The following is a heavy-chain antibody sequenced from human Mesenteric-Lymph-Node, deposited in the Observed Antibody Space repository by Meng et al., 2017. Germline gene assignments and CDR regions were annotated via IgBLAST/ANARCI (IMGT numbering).Heavy chain of an antibody. D-gene: IGHD1-1*01. CDR1: GDSITNHNW. Sequence: QVQLRESGPALVKPSETLSLTCAVSGDSITNHNWWAWVRQPPGKGLEWIGEVYHRGDTNYNPSLKSRVVISVDRSKNQFSLNLSSVTAADTAVYYCGRDQGRQLINHWGQGTLVTVSS. CDR3: GRDQGRQLINH. J-gene: IGHJ4*02. V-gene: IGHV4-4*02. CDR2: VYHRGDT.